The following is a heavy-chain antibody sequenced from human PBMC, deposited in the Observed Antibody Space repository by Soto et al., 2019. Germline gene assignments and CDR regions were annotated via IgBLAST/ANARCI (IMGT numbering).Heavy chain of an antibody. V-gene: IGHV3-33*01. D-gene: IGHD4-17*01. CDR3: ARVAVTLVYGDTNWFDP. J-gene: IGHJ5*02. CDR1: GFTFSSYG. CDR2: IWYDGSNK. Sequence: QVQLVESGGGVVQPGRSLRLSCAASGFTFSSYGMHWVRQAPGKGLEWVAVIWYDGSNKYYADSVMGRFTISRDNSKNTLYLQMNSLRAEDTAVYYCARVAVTLVYGDTNWFDPWGQGTLVTVSS.